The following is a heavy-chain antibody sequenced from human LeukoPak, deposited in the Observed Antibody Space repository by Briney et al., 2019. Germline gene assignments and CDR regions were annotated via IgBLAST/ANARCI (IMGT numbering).Heavy chain of an antibody. J-gene: IGHJ4*02. CDR1: GYTFTXYD. CDR2: MNPHTGNM. CDR3: ARGLSTGYHSGFDS. V-gene: IGHV1-8*01. Sequence: VXVSCKAXGYTFTXYDINWVRQATGQGLEWMGWMNPHTGNMDYAQKFQGRVTMTSDTSISTAYMEVSSLRSEDTAVYYCARGLSTGYHSGFDSWGRGTLVTVSS. D-gene: IGHD3-9*01.